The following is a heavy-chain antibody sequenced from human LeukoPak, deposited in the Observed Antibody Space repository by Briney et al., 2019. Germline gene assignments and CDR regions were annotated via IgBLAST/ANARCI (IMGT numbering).Heavy chain of an antibody. CDR3: ARDHCYAFDN. D-gene: IGHD2-15*01. J-gene: IGHJ4*01. V-gene: IGHV3-48*01. Sequence: GGSLRLSCAASGFNFIDYSMNWVRQAPGKGLEWISYIGISSGNTKYADSVKGRFTISRDKARNSLYLQMNSLRVEDTAVYYCARDHCYAFDNWGHGTLVTVSS. CDR1: GFNFIDYS. CDR2: IGISSGNT.